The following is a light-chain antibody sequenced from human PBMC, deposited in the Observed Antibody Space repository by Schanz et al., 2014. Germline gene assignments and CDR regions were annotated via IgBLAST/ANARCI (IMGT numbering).Light chain of an antibody. CDR1: SGDVGTYNL. V-gene: IGLV2-23*01. J-gene: IGLJ3*02. CDR2: EGS. CDR3: CSYAGTNTRRWV. Sequence: QSALTQPASVSGSPGQSITISCTGTSGDVGTYNLVSWYQQHPGKAPKVMIYEGSKRPSGVSNRFSGSKSGNTASLTISGRQAEDEADYYCCSYAGTNTRRWVFGGGTKLTV.